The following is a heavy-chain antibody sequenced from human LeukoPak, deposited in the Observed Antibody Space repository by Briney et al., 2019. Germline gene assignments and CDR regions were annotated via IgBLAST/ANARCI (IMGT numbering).Heavy chain of an antibody. CDR1: GGSISSGGYY. D-gene: IGHD2-21*02. V-gene: IGHV4-31*03. Sequence: PSQTLSLTCTVSGGSISSGGYYWSWIRQHPGKGLEWIGYIYYSGSTYYNPSLKSRVTISVDTSKNQFSLKLSSVTAADTAVYYRARRAYCGGDCYSIRPYYFDYWGQGTLVTVSS. CDR2: IYYSGST. CDR3: ARRAYCGGDCYSIRPYYFDY. J-gene: IGHJ4*02.